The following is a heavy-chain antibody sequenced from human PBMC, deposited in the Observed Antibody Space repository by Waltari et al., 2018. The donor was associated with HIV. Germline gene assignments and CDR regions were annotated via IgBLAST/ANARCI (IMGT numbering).Heavy chain of an antibody. CDR3: ARGPPYYDFWSGWGYYYGMDV. V-gene: IGHV1-8*01. CDR2: MNPNSGNT. CDR1: GYTFTSYD. J-gene: IGHJ6*02. D-gene: IGHD3-3*01. Sequence: QVQLVQSGAEVKKPGASVKVSCKASGYTFTSYDINWVRQATGKGLGGMGWMNPNSGNTGYAQKCQGRVTMTRNTSISTAYMELSSLRSEDTAVYYCARGPPYYDFWSGWGYYYGMDVWGQGTTVTVSS.